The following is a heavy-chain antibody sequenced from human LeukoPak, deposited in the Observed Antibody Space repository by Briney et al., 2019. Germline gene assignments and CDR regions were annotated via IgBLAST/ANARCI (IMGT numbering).Heavy chain of an antibody. V-gene: IGHV4-59*08. Sequence: SETLSLTCTASGGSISSYYWSWIRQPPGKGLEWIGYIYYSGSTNYNPSLNSRVTMSVDTSKNQFSLKLSTVTAADTAVYYCAGEWELRGGGFDYWGQGTLVTVSS. CDR2: IYYSGST. CDR1: GGSISSYY. D-gene: IGHD1-26*01. CDR3: AGEWELRGGGFDY. J-gene: IGHJ4*02.